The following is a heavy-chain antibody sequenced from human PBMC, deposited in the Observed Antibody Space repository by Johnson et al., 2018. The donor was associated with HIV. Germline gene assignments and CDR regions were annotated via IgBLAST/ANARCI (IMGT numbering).Heavy chain of an antibody. CDR3: ARVAVSTAAGGVPLDI. Sequence: QVQLVESGGGVVQPGRSLRLSCAASGFTFSNYGIHWVRQAPGKGLEWVASTWFDGSTKYYSDSVRGRFIISRDNYKNTLYLQMNSLRAEDTALYFCARVAVSTAAGGVPLDIWGPGTMVTVSA. V-gene: IGHV3-33*03. CDR2: TWFDGSTK. CDR1: GFTFSNYG. J-gene: IGHJ3*02. D-gene: IGHD2-2*01.